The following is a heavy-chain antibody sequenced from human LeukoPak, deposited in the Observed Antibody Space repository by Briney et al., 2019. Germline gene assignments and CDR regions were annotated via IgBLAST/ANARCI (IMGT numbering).Heavy chain of an antibody. Sequence: NTGGSLRLSCAASGFTFSSYSMNWGRQAPGKGLEWVSSISSSSSYIYYADSVKGRFAISRDNSKNTIYLQMNSLRAEDTAVYYCAFYRGAHSYFPYWGQGTLVTVSS. CDR2: ISSSSSYI. V-gene: IGHV3-21*01. CDR3: AFYRGAHSYFPY. D-gene: IGHD3-10*01. CDR1: GFTFSSYS. J-gene: IGHJ4*02.